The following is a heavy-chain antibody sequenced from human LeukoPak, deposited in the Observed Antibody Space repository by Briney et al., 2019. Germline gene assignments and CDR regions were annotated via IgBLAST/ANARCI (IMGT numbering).Heavy chain of an antibody. CDR2: IRSKAYGGTT. D-gene: IGHD5-24*01. CDR1: GFTFDDYG. Sequence: GGSLRLSCAASGFTFDDYGMSWVRQAPGKGLEWVGFIRSKAYGGTTEYAASGKGRFTISRDDSKSIAYLQMNSLKTEDTAVYYCTRDGAFLDGYNYYFDYWGQGTLVTVSS. J-gene: IGHJ4*02. CDR3: TRDGAFLDGYNYYFDY. V-gene: IGHV3-49*04.